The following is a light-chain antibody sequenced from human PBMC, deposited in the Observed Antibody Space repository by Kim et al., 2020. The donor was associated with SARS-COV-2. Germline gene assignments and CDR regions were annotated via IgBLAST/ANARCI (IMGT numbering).Light chain of an antibody. CDR3: QQSHTPPWT. V-gene: IGKV1-39*01. Sequence: DIQMTQSPSSLSASVGDRVTITCRASQSINIYLNWYHQKPGKATKLLIFAASNLQSGVSSRVSGSGSGADFTLTISSLLPEDSGTYYCQQSHTPPWTLGQGTKVDIK. J-gene: IGKJ1*01. CDR2: AAS. CDR1: QSINIY.